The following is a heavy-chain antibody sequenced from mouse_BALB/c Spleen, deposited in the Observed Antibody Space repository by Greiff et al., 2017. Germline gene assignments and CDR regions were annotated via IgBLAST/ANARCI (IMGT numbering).Heavy chain of an antibody. V-gene: IGHV5-6-5*01. CDR1: GFTFSSYA. J-gene: IGHJ4*01. CDR3: ARMTTEGYAMDY. D-gene: IGHD2-12*01. CDR2: ISSGGST. Sequence: EVKLVESGGGLVKPGGSLKLSCAASGFTFSSYAMSWVRQTPEKRLKWVASISSGGSTYYPDSVKGRFTISRDNARNILYLQMSSLRSEDTAMYYCARMTTEGYAMDYWGQGTSVTVSS.